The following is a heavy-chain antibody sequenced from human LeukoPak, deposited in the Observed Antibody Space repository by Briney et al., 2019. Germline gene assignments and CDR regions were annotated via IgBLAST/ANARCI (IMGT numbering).Heavy chain of an antibody. D-gene: IGHD1-26*01. CDR2: IYHSGST. V-gene: IGHV4-59*01. Sequence: SESLSLTCTASGCTISSYYWSWLRQAPGKGLEWIGFIYHSGSTNYNPSLKRRVTISVDTSKNQFPLKLSSVTAADTAVYYCARGGGGATNFDYWGQGTLVTVSA. CDR1: GCTISSYY. J-gene: IGHJ4*02. CDR3: ARGGGGATNFDY.